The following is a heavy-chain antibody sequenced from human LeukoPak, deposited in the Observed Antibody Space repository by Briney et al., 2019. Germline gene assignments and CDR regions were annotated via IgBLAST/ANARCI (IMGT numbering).Heavy chain of an antibody. D-gene: IGHD6-13*01. V-gene: IGHV3-21*01. CDR1: GFTFSSYS. Sequence: GGSLRLSCAASGFTFSSYSMNWVRQAPGKGLEWVSSISSSSSYIYYADSVKGRFTISRDNAKNSLYLQMNSLRAEDTAVYYCARDRAYSSSNHGNKRYYYYMDVWGKGTTVTVSS. J-gene: IGHJ6*03. CDR2: ISSSSSYI. CDR3: ARDRAYSSSNHGNKRYYYYMDV.